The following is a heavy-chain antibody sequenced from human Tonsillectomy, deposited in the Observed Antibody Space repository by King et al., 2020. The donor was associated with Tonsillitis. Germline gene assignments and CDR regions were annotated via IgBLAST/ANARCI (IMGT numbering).Heavy chain of an antibody. CDR1: GFKFDDYG. CDR2: INWNGGSI. V-gene: IGHV3-20*04. CDR3: ARRLLGYYWYFDL. Sequence: VQLVESGGGVVRPGGSLRLSCAASGFKFDDYGMSWVRQAPGKGLEWVSGINWNGGSIGYADSVKGRITISRDNAKNSLYLELNSLRAEDTALYYCARRLLGYYWYFDLWGRGTLVTVSS. J-gene: IGHJ2*01. D-gene: IGHD2/OR15-2a*01.